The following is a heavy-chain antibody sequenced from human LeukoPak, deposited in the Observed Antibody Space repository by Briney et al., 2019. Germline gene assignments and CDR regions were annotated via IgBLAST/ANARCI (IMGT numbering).Heavy chain of an antibody. D-gene: IGHD1-14*01. CDR3: ARVHNTGMDV. J-gene: IGHJ6*02. Sequence: GRSLRLSCAASGFTFSSYAMHWVRQAPGQGLEWVAVISYDGSNKYYADSVKGRFTISRDNSKNTLYLQMNSLRAEDTAVYYCARVHNTGMDVWGQGTTVTVSS. CDR2: ISYDGSNK. V-gene: IGHV3-30-3*01. CDR1: GFTFSSYA.